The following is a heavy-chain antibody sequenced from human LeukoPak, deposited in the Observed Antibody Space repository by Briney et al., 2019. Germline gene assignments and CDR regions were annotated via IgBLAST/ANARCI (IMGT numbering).Heavy chain of an antibody. V-gene: IGHV4-59*01. CDR3: ARWYSHGRYFDY. D-gene: IGHD1-26*01. Sequence: SETLSLTCTVSGGSIRNYYWNLIRQPPGKGPGWIGYTSDSGHTDYNPSLKSRVTTSVDLSKNQLSLKLTSATAADTAVYYCARWYSHGRYFDYWGPGALVTVSS. CDR2: TSDSGHT. CDR1: GGSIRNYY. J-gene: IGHJ4*03.